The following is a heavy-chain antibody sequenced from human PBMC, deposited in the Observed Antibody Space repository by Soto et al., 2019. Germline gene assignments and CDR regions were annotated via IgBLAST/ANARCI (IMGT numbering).Heavy chain of an antibody. CDR1: GFIFSHYG. D-gene: IGHD3-10*01. V-gene: IGHV3-30*03. CDR3: ATAFQRFGEFSGAS. J-gene: IGHJ5*02. Sequence: QVQLVESGGGVVQPGKSVRLSCAASGFIFSHYGMQWVRQAPGKGLEWVAKISYDVKTAHYADSVQGRFTVSRDEAWKRLFLAMNKRGIEDTASYYCATAFQRFGEFSGASWGQGTAVIVSS. CDR2: ISYDVKTA.